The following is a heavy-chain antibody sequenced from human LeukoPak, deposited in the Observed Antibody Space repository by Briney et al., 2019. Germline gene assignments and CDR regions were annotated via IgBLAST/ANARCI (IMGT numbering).Heavy chain of an antibody. CDR1: GFTFSGYY. CDR3: ARDVANYYDSSGSLLFDY. V-gene: IGHV3-11*04. J-gene: IGHJ4*02. Sequence: GGSLRLSCAASGFTFSGYYMSWIRQAPGKGLEWVSYISSSGSTIYYADSVKGRFTISRDNAKNSLYLQMNSLRAEDTAVYYCARDVANYYDSSGSLLFDYWGQGTLVTVSS. D-gene: IGHD3-22*01. CDR2: ISSSGSTI.